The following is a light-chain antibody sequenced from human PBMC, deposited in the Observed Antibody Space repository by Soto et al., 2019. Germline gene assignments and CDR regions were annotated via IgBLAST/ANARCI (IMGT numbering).Light chain of an antibody. Sequence: EIVLTQSPGTLSLSPGERATISCRASQSVSSSYLAWYQQKPGQAPRLLIYCASSRATGIPDRFSGSGSGTDFTLTISRLEPEDFVGYYCHQHGRSPLYTFGQGTKVEIK. J-gene: IGKJ2*01. V-gene: IGKV3-20*01. CDR3: HQHGRSPLYT. CDR2: CAS. CDR1: QSVSSSY.